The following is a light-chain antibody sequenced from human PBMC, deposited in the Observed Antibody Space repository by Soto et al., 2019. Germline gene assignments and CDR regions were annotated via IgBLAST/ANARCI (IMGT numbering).Light chain of an antibody. CDR2: DVN. CDR3: SSYAGNNIYV. Sequence: QSVLTQHPSASGSPGQSVTISCTGSSSDVGAYNYVAWYQQRPGKAPKLMISDVNKRPSGVPDRFSGSKSGNTASLTVSGLQAEDEADYYCSSYAGNNIYVFGAGTKVTVL. J-gene: IGLJ1*01. CDR1: SSDVGAYNY. V-gene: IGLV2-8*01.